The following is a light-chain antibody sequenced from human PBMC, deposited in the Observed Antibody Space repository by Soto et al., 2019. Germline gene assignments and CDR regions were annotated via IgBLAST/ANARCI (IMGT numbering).Light chain of an antibody. CDR2: AAS. CDR1: QTISSY. CDR3: QQSHSLPYT. Sequence: DIQMTQSPSSLSASVGDRVTITCRASQTISSYLNWYQQKPGKAPKLLIYAASSLQSGVPSRFSVSGSGIDFTRAISSLQPDDFATYYCQQSHSLPYTFGQGTKLEIK. V-gene: IGKV1-39*01. J-gene: IGKJ2*01.